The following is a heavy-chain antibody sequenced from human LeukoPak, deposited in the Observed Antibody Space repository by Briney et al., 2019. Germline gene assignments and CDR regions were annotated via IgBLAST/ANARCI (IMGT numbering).Heavy chain of an antibody. CDR1: GYTFTSYG. V-gene: IGHV1-18*01. J-gene: IGHJ4*02. D-gene: IGHD6-6*01. CDR2: ISAYIGNT. Sequence: ASVKVSCKPSGYTFTSYGISWLRQAPGQGLEWMGWISAYIGNTNYAQKLQGRVTMTTDTSTSTAYMELRSLRSDDTAVYYCAGTGAARPTSFGYRGQGTLVTVSS. CDR3: AGTGAARPTSFGY.